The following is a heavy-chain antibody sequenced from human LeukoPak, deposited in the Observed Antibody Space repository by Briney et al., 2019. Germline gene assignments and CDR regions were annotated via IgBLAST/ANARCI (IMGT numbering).Heavy chain of an antibody. V-gene: IGHV3-7*01. D-gene: IGHD2-2*01. CDR2: IKQDGSEE. J-gene: IGHJ3*02. CDR3: ARDRYCSGTTCYYTFDI. CDR1: GFTFSNYW. Sequence: GGSLRLSCAASGFTFSNYWLSWVRQAPGKGLEWVANIKQDGSEEYYVDSVKGRFTISRDNAKNSLYLQVNSLSAEDTAVYYCARDRYCSGTTCYYTFDIWGQGTMVTVSS.